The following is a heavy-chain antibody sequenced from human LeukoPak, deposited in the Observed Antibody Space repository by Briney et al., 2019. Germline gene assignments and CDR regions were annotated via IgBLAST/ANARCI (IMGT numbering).Heavy chain of an antibody. V-gene: IGHV4-59*08. D-gene: IGHD2-15*01. CDR3: ARQFCSGRSCPDYFDS. Sequence: PSEILSLACSVSGGSINGYYWSWVRQPPGKGLEWIGFIYSTGATGYNPSLKSRATISVDTSNNHFSLKLSSVTAADTAVYYCARQFCSGRSCPDYFDSWGRGTLVTVSS. J-gene: IGHJ4*02. CDR2: IYSTGAT. CDR1: GGSINGYY.